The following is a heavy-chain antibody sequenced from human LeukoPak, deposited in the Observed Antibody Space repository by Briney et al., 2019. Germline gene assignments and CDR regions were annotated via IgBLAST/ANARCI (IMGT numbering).Heavy chain of an antibody. V-gene: IGHV3-21*05. Sequence: GGSLRLSCAASGFAFSDYSMNWVRQAPGKGLEWVANTRGSGSGIGSGNYYAGSVKGRFTISRDNAKNSLYLQMSSLRAEDTAFYYCARDDNWGFDYWGQGALVTVSS. D-gene: IGHD7-27*01. CDR2: TRGSGSGI. J-gene: IGHJ4*02. CDR1: GFAFSDYS. CDR3: ARDDNWGFDY.